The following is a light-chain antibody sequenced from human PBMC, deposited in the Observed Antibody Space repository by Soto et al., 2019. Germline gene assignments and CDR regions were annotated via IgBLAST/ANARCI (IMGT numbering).Light chain of an antibody. CDR2: ENN. J-gene: IGLJ1*01. CDR1: SSNIGNNY. V-gene: IGLV1-51*02. Sequence: QSVLTQPPLVSAAPGQQVTISCSGSSSNIGNNYVSWFQHLPGATPKLLIYENNRRPTGIPDRFSGSKSATSATLGITGLQTGDEADYYCGTWDHSVSGYVFGTGTKVTVL. CDR3: GTWDHSVSGYV.